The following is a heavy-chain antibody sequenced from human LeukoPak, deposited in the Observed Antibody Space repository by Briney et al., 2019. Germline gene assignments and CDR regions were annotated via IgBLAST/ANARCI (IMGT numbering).Heavy chain of an antibody. CDR2: ISSSGSTI. Sequence: GGSLRLSCAASGFTFSSYEMNWVRQAPGKGLEWVSYISSSGSTIYYADSVKGRFTISRDNAKNSLYLQMNSLRAEDTAVYYCARGPKLLWFGVGDVHAFDIWGQGTMVTVSS. CDR3: ARGPKLLWFGVGDVHAFDI. V-gene: IGHV3-48*03. D-gene: IGHD3-10*01. CDR1: GFTFSSYE. J-gene: IGHJ3*02.